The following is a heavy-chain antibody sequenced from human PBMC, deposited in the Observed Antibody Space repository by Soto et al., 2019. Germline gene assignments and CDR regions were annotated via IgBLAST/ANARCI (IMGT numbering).Heavy chain of an antibody. Sequence: ASVKVSCKVSGYTLSELSMHWVRQAPGKGLEWMGGFDPEDGETIYAQKFQGRVTMTEDTSTDTAYMELSSLRSEDTAVYYCATDFCSSTSCQGEYYYYGMDVWGQGTTVTVSS. CDR3: ATDFCSSTSCQGEYYYYGMDV. CDR2: FDPEDGET. CDR1: GYTLSELS. V-gene: IGHV1-24*01. D-gene: IGHD2-2*01. J-gene: IGHJ6*02.